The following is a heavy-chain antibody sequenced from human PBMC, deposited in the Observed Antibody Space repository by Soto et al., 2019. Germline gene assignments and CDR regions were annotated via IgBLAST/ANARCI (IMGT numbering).Heavy chain of an antibody. J-gene: IGHJ3*02. CDR2: INGDNGKT. Sequence: ASVKVSCKASGNTFTTYGMNWVRQAPGQRLEWMGWINGDNGKTKYAQKFKGRVSITRDTSTSTGYMELSSLRSEDTAVYYCARAEGDCDSSLGDDFQIWPQETMVTVSS. CDR3: ARAEGDCDSSLGDDFQI. V-gene: IGHV1-3*01. CDR1: GNTFTTYG. D-gene: IGHD3-22*01.